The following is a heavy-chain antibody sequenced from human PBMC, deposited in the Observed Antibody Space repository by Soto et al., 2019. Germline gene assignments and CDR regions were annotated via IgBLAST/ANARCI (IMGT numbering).Heavy chain of an antibody. V-gene: IGHV1-46*01. D-gene: IGHD3-16*01. J-gene: IGHJ5*02. CDR1: GYTFTSYY. CDR2: INPSGGST. Sequence: ASVKVSCNASGYTFTSYYMHWVRQAPGQGLEWMGIINPSGGSTNYAQKFQGRVTITTDTSTSTAYMELSSLRSEDTAVYYCARDGSLHLGESPNWFDPWGQGTLVTVSS. CDR3: ARDGSLHLGESPNWFDP.